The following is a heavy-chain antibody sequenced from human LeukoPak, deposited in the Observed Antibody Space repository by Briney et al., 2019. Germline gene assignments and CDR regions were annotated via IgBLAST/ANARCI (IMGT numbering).Heavy chain of an antibody. CDR2: INWNGGST. CDR3: AREDRIVGPPTGLHMDV. D-gene: IGHD1-26*01. Sequence: PGGSLRLSCAASGFTFDDYGMSWVRQAPGKGLEWVSGINWNGGSTGYADSVNGRFTISRDNAKDSLYLQMNGLSAEDTALYYCAREDRIVGPPTGLHMDVWGKGTPVTVSS. CDR1: GFTFDDYG. V-gene: IGHV3-20*04. J-gene: IGHJ6*03.